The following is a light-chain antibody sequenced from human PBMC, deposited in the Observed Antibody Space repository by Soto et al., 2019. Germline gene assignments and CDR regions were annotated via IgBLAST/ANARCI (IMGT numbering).Light chain of an antibody. Sequence: DIPMTQSPSTLSASIGDRVTITCRASQSIGSELAWYQQKPGKAPKLLIYKASSLESGVPSTFSGSGSGTEFSLTVSSLQPDDFATYYCLQYENYPLTFGGGTKVEIK. CDR3: LQYENYPLT. J-gene: IGKJ4*01. V-gene: IGKV1-5*03. CDR2: KAS. CDR1: QSIGSE.